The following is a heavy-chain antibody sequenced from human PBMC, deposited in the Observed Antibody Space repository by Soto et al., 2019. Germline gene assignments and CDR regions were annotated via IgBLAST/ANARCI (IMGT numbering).Heavy chain of an antibody. CDR1: GFTFSTDS. CDR3: ARFFGSGFDY. V-gene: IGHV3-48*02. J-gene: IGHJ4*02. Sequence: EVQLVESGGGLVQPGGSLRLSCVASGFTFSTDSMNWVRQAPGKGLEWVAHISTSGATRYYADSVKGRFTIARDNAKTSLYLQMDSLRNEDTAVYYCARFFGSGFDYWGQGTLVTVSS. CDR2: ISTSGATR. D-gene: IGHD6-19*01.